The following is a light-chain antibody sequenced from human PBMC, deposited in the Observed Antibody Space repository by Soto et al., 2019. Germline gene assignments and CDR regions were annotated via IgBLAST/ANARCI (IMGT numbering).Light chain of an antibody. CDR1: SGDIGSYNR. J-gene: IGLJ2*01. Sequence: QSVLTQPASVSGSPGQSITISCTGTSGDIGSYNRVSWYQQHPGKAPKLIIYEVTDRPSGVSNRFSGSKSGNTASLTISGLQAADEAEYYCCCCSYAGSSSFRVLFGGGTQLTVL. CDR3: CSYAGSSSFRVL. CDR2: EVT. V-gene: IGLV2-14*01.